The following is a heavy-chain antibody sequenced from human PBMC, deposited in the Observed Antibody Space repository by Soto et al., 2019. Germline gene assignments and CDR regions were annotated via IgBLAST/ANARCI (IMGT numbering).Heavy chain of an antibody. J-gene: IGHJ4*02. Sequence: WETLSLTCAFSVGSISSSNWWSWVRQPPGKGLEWIGEIYHSGSTNYNPSLKSRVTISVDKSKNQFSLKLSSVTAADTAVYYCARPIAARVRYFEYWGQGTLVTVSS. CDR3: ARPIAARVRYFEY. CDR1: VGSISSSNW. D-gene: IGHD6-6*01. V-gene: IGHV4-4*02. CDR2: IYHSGST.